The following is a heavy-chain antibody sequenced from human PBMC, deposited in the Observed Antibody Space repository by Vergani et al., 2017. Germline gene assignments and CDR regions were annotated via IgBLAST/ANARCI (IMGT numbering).Heavy chain of an antibody. J-gene: IGHJ6*02. Sequence: EVQLVESGGGLVKPGGSLRLSCAASGFTFSSYSMNWVRQAPGKGLEWVSSISSSSSYIYYADSVKGRFTISRDNAKNSLYLQMNSLRAEDTAVYYCEGGGASVPIVGARYYYGMDVWGQGTTVTVSS. CDR2: ISSSSSYI. D-gene: IGHD1-26*01. V-gene: IGHV3-21*01. CDR1: GFTFSSYS. CDR3: EGGGASVPIVGARYYYGMDV.